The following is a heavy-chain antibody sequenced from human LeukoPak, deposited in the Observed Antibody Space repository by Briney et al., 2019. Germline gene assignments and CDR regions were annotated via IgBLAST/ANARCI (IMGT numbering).Heavy chain of an antibody. CDR1: GYTFTGYC. Sequence: ASVKVSCKASGYTFTGYCMHWVRQAPVQGLEWMGWINPNSGGTNYAQKFQGWVTMTRDTSISTAYMELSRLRSDDTAVYYCARAGEVLLWFGAPFESDGWFDPWGQGTLVTVSS. J-gene: IGHJ5*02. CDR2: INPNSGGT. D-gene: IGHD3-10*01. V-gene: IGHV1-2*04. CDR3: ARAGEVLLWFGAPFESDGWFDP.